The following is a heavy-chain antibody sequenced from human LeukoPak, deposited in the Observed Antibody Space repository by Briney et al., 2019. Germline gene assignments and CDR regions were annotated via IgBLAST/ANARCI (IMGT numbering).Heavy chain of an antibody. CDR1: GFTFSSYA. CDR3: ARGYSSGWSHFDY. V-gene: IGHV3-23*01. CDR2: ISGSGGST. J-gene: IGHJ4*02. Sequence: GGSLRLSCAASGFTFSSYAMSWVRQAPGKGLEWVSAISGSGGSTYYADSVKGRFTISRDNAKNSLYLQMNSLRAEDTAVYYCARGYSSGWSHFDYWGQGTLVTVSS. D-gene: IGHD6-19*01.